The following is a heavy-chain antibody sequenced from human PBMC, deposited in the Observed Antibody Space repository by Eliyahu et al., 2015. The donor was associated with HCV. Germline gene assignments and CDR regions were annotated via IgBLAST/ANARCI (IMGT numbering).Heavy chain of an antibody. V-gene: IGHV3-48*03. CDR3: ASQVGARPH. D-gene: IGHD6-6*01. CDR1: GFTFSGYD. Sequence: EVQLVESGGGLVQPGGSLRLSCVVSGFTFSGYDMNWVRQASGKGLEWLSFISSSGDTVTYADSVKGRFTISRDNAKTSLYLQMNSLRAEDTAVYYCASQVGARPHWGQGTLVTVSS. CDR2: ISSSGDTV. J-gene: IGHJ4*02.